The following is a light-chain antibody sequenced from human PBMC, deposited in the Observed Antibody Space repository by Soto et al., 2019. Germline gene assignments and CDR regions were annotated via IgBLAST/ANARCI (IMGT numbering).Light chain of an antibody. V-gene: IGKV3-11*01. Sequence: EIVLTQSPGTLSLSPGERATLSCRASQSVTTYLAWYQQKPGQAPRLLIYDASTRATGIPARFSGSGSGTDFTLTISSLQPEDFAVYYCQQHNQWPITFGQGTRLEIK. J-gene: IGKJ5*01. CDR2: DAS. CDR1: QSVTTY. CDR3: QQHNQWPIT.